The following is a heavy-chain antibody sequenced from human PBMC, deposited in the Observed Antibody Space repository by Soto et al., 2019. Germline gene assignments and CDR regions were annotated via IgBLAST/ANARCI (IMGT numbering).Heavy chain of an antibody. CDR2: INAGNGNT. CDR1: GYTFTSYA. J-gene: IGHJ6*02. D-gene: IGHD2-21*02. CDR3: ASGGDGPSYYYYYGMDV. Sequence: ASVKVSCKASGYTFTSYAMHWVRQAPGQRLEWMGWINAGNGNTKYSQKFQGRVTITRDTSASTAYMELSSLRSEDTAVYYRASGGDGPSYYYYYGMDVWGQGTTVTVSS. V-gene: IGHV1-3*01.